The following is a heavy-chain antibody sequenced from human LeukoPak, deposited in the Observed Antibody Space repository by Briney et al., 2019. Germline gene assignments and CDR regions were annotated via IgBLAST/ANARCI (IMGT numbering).Heavy chain of an antibody. CDR3: ARFAQQAYYYYYMDV. Sequence: ASVKVSCKASGYTFTGYYMHWVRQAPGQGLEWMGWINPNSGGTNYAQKFQGRVTMTRDTSISTAYMELSRLRSDDTAVYYCARFAQQAYYYYYMDVWGKGTTVTVSS. CDR2: INPNSGGT. J-gene: IGHJ6*03. V-gene: IGHV1-2*02. CDR1: GYTFTGYY. D-gene: IGHD6-13*01.